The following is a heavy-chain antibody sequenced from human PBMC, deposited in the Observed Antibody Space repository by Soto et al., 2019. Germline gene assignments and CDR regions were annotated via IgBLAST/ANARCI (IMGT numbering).Heavy chain of an antibody. J-gene: IGHJ4*02. Sequence: PTQTLTLTCTFSGFSLSTSGMCVSWIRQPPGKALEWLALIDWDDDKYYSTSLKTRLTISKDTSKNQVVLTMTNMDPVDTATYYCARISYRGYSSGWYYFDYWGQGTLVPSPQ. CDR2: IDWDDDK. V-gene: IGHV2-70*01. CDR1: GFSLSTSGMC. CDR3: ARISYRGYSSGWYYFDY. D-gene: IGHD6-19*01.